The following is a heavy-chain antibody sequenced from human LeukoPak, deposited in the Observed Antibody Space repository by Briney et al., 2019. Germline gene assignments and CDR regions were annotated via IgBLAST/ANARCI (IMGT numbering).Heavy chain of an antibody. CDR3: ARTYDGSGRGPYYLDY. D-gene: IGHD3-10*01. CDR2: ISAYNGNT. J-gene: IGHJ4*02. CDR1: GYTFTTYY. Sequence: LVKLSCKASGYTFTTYYIHWVRQSTGQGFEWLGWISAYNGNTNYAQKLQGRVTKTKDTSTSTADMELRSVRSDDTAVYYCARTYDGSGRGPYYLDYWGQGTLVSVSS. V-gene: IGHV1-18*04.